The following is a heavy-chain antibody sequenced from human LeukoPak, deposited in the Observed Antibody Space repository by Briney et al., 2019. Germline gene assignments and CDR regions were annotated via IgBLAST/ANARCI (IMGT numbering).Heavy chain of an antibody. Sequence: SETLSLTCTVSGGSISSYYWSWIRQPAGKGLEWIGRIYTSGSTNYNPSLKSRVTISVDTSKNQFSLKLSSVTAADTAVYYCAREKDIVVVPHWNYWGQGTLVTVSS. D-gene: IGHD2-2*01. CDR3: AREKDIVVVPHWNY. CDR1: GGSISSYY. CDR2: IYTSGST. J-gene: IGHJ4*02. V-gene: IGHV4-4*07.